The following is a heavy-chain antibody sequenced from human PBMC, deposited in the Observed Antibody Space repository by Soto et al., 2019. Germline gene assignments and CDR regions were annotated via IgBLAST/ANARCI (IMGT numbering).Heavy chain of an antibody. D-gene: IGHD2-2*01. Sequence: QVQLVQSGAELKKPGSSVKVSCKPSGDFNAYTITWLRQAPEQGLEWVGGIIPLLEITSSSRKFQGRVTITADKSTSTVYMELSGLSSEDTAVYYCAARYCTTATCFHPGPFWGQGTLVAVSS. CDR1: GDFNAYT. CDR3: AARYCTTATCFHPGPF. V-gene: IGHV1-69*02. CDR2: IIPLLEIT. J-gene: IGHJ4*02.